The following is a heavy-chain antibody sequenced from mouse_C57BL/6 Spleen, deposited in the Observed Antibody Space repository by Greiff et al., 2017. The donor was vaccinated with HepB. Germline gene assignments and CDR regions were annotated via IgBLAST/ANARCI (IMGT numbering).Heavy chain of an antibody. V-gene: IGHV1-64*01. CDR3: ASYDYDDFDY. D-gene: IGHD2-4*01. Sequence: VQLQQSGAELVKPGASVKLSCKASGYTFTSYWMHWVKQRPGQGLEWIGMIHPNSGSTNYNEKFKSKATLTVDKSSSTAYMQLSSLTSEDSAVYYCASYDYDDFDYWGQGTTLTVSS. CDR2: IHPNSGST. J-gene: IGHJ2*01. CDR1: GYTFTSYW.